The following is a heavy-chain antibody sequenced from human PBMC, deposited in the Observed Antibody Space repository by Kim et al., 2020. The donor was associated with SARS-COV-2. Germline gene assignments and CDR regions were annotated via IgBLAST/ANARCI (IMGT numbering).Heavy chain of an antibody. D-gene: IGHD2-2*01. CDR3: ARRGVVGPAAQGFDP. J-gene: IGHJ5*02. V-gene: IGHV3-23*01. Sequence: GGSLRLSCAASGFIFGNNGMSWVRQAPGKGLEWVSSIGGGGGVTYYVDSVKGRFTISRDNSKNTLFLQMNSLRAEDTAIYYCARRGVVGPAAQGFDPWGQGTLVIVSS. CDR1: GFIFGNNG. CDR2: IGGGGGVT.